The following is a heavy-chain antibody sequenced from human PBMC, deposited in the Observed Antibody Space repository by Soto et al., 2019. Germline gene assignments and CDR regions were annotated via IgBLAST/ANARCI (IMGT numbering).Heavy chain of an antibody. CDR1: GYTFTSYA. D-gene: IGHD6-13*01. Sequence: QVQLVQSGAEERKPGASVKVSCKASGYTFTSYAMHWVRQAPGQRLEWMGWINAGNGNTKYSQKFQGRVTITRDTSASTGYMELSSLRSEDSGVYYCARDRQQLNWFDPWGQGTLVTVSS. J-gene: IGHJ5*02. CDR3: ARDRQQLNWFDP. CDR2: INAGNGNT. V-gene: IGHV1-3*05.